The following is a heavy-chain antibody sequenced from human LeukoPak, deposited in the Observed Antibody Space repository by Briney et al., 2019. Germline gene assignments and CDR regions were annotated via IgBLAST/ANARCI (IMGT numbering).Heavy chain of an antibody. D-gene: IGHD2-15*01. CDR2: INPNSGGT. Sequence: ASVKVSCKASGYTFTGYYMHWVRQAPGQGLEWMGWINPNSGGTNYAQKFQGRVTMTRDTSISTAYMELSRLRSDDTAVYYCAREGDIVVVVAATSYFDYWGQGTLVTVSS. CDR1: GYTFTGYY. CDR3: AREGDIVVVVAATSYFDY. J-gene: IGHJ4*02. V-gene: IGHV1-2*02.